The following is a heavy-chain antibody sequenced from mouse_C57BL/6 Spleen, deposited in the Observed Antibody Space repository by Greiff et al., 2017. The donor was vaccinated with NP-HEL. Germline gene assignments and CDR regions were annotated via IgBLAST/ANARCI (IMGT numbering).Heavy chain of an antibody. CDR2: ISDGGSYT. CDR1: GFTFSSYA. V-gene: IGHV5-4*01. CDR3: AIGGIYYGNYLFAY. J-gene: IGHJ3*01. Sequence: EVQLVESGGGLVKPGGSLKLSCAASGFTFSSYAMSWVRQTPEKRLEWVATISDGGSYTYYPDNVKGRFTISRDNAKNNLYLQMSHLKSEDTAMYYCAIGGIYYGNYLFAYWGQGTLVTVSA. D-gene: IGHD2-1*01.